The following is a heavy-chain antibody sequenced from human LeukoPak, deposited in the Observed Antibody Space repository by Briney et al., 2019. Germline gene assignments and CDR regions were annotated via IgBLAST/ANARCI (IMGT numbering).Heavy chain of an antibody. CDR3: ARDRWGYGDYFLDY. Sequence: GGSLRLSCAASGFTFSSYSMNWVRQAPGKGLEWVSSISSSSSYIYYADSVKGRFTISRDNAKNSLYLQMNSLRAEDTAVYYCARDRWGYGDYFLDYWGQGTLVTVSS. D-gene: IGHD4-17*01. V-gene: IGHV3-21*01. J-gene: IGHJ4*02. CDR1: GFTFSSYS. CDR2: ISSSSSYI.